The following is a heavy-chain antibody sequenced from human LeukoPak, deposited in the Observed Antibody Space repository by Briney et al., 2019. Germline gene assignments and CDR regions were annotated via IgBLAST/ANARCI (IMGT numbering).Heavy chain of an antibody. CDR3: GSDAQCSGGRWSLQRVAS. CDR1: GYTFTNYY. D-gene: IGHD2-15*01. CDR2: IDSKNGDT. J-gene: IGHJ4*02. Sequence: ASVSLTCKASGYTFTNYYMHWVRQAPGQGLEWMGRIDSKNGDTKYAEKFQGRLTITRDKSMGIVYMELSSLTSDDTAVYYCGSDAQCSGGRWSLQRVASWGKGSPLPVSS. V-gene: IGHV1-2*02.